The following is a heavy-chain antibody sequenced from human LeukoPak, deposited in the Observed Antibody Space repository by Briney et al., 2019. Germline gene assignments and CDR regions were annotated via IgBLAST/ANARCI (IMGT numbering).Heavy chain of an antibody. CDR2: IYYSGNT. Sequence: PSETLSLTCAVSGGSISSSNYYWGWIRQPPGQGLEWIGSIYYSGNTYYNPSLKSRVTISVDTSKNQFSLKLSSVTAADTAVYYCARGRANGVYYYYYGMDVWGQGTTVTVSS. V-gene: IGHV4-39*01. CDR1: GGSISSSNYY. J-gene: IGHJ6*02. CDR3: ARGRANGVYYYYYGMDV. D-gene: IGHD2-8*01.